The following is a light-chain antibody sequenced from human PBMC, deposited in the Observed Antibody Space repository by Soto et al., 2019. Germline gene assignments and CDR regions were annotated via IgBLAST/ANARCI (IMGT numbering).Light chain of an antibody. J-gene: IGLJ1*01. V-gene: IGLV2-14*01. Sequence: QSALTQPASVSGSPGQSITFSCTGTSSDIGVYNYVSWYQQHPGKAPKLMIYEVNNRPSGVSNRCSGSKSGNTAPLTISGLPAEDEADYYCTSYTTSNTYVFGTGTKLTVL. CDR2: EVN. CDR3: TSYTTSNTYV. CDR1: SSDIGVYNY.